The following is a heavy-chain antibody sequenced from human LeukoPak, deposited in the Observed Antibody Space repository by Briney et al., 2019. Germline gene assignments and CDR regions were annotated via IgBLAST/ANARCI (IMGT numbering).Heavy chain of an antibody. CDR3: ARSGTNYYYYYMDV. CDR1: GFTFSSYG. D-gene: IGHD1-26*01. V-gene: IGHV3-23*01. Sequence: GGSLRLSCAASGFTFSSYGLNWVRQAPGKGLEWVSVISGSGGSTYYADSAKGRFTISRDNSKNTLYLQMNSLRAEDTAVYYCARSGTNYYYYYMDVWGKGTTVTVSS. CDR2: ISGSGGST. J-gene: IGHJ6*03.